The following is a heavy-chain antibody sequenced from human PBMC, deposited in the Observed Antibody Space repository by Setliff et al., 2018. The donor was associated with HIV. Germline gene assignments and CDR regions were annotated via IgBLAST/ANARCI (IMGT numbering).Heavy chain of an antibody. D-gene: IGHD6-19*01. Sequence: SETLSLTCTVSAGSIRSSTYYWAWLRQPPGKWLEWIGTIYYSGSTYYTPSITSRATISVDTSKNQFSRKLSSVTAADTAVYYCIIAYSSGWLAPMGFDSWGQGTLVTVSS. V-gene: IGHV4-39*01. CDR2: IYYSGST. CDR3: IIAYSSGWLAPMGFDS. J-gene: IGHJ4*02. CDR1: AGSIRSSTYY.